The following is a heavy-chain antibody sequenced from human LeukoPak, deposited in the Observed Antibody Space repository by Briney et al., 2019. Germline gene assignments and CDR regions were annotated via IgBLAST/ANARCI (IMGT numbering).Heavy chain of an antibody. D-gene: IGHD3-10*01. CDR2: INPDTGGT. CDR1: GYTFTDYY. Sequence: ASVKVSCKASGYTFTDYYMHWVRQAPGQGLEWMGRINPDTGGTNSAQRFQGGVTMTRDTSIRTAYMELSSLRSDDTAVHYCAREHLFSGSENYVLHNWFDPWGQGTLVTVSS. CDR3: AREHLFSGSENYVLHNWFDP. V-gene: IGHV1-2*02. J-gene: IGHJ5*02.